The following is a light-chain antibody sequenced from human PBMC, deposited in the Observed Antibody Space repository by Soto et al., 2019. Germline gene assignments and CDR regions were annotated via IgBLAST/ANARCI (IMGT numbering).Light chain of an antibody. CDR3: GSDAGNQTGV. CDR2: EVN. V-gene: IGLV2-23*02. Sequence: QSVLTQPASVSGSPGQSVTISCTGTRSTVESYNFVSWYQQYPGKAPKYLIYEVNQRPSWISDRFAGSKSGKTASLTISGLQADDEANDDCGSDAGNQTGVVGGGAKLT. CDR1: RSTVESYNF. J-gene: IGLJ2*01.